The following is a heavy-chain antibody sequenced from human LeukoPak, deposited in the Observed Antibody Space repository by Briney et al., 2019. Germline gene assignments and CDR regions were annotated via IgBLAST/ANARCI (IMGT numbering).Heavy chain of an antibody. CDR3: AKRGYYYDSSGYYSRTYFDY. Sequence: GGSLRLSCVVSGFTFSSYGTHWVRQAPGKGLEWVAVISYDGSNKYYADSVRGRFTISRDNSKNTLYLQMNSLRAEDTAVYYCAKRGYYYDSSGYYSRTYFDYWGQGTLVIVSS. J-gene: IGHJ4*02. D-gene: IGHD3-22*01. CDR2: ISYDGSNK. CDR1: GFTFSSYG. V-gene: IGHV3-30*18.